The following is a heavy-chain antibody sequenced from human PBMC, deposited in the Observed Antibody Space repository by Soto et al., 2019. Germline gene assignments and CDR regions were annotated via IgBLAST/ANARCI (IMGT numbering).Heavy chain of an antibody. J-gene: IGHJ4*02. CDR3: ARDVGYSYGRFDY. CDR1: GYTFTSYA. Sequence: GASVKVSCKASGYTFTSYAMHWVRQAPGQRLEWMGWINAGNGNTKYSQKFQGRVTITRDTSASTAYMELSSLRSEDTAVYYCARDVGYSYGRFDYWGQGTLVTVSS. V-gene: IGHV1-3*01. D-gene: IGHD5-18*01. CDR2: INAGNGNT.